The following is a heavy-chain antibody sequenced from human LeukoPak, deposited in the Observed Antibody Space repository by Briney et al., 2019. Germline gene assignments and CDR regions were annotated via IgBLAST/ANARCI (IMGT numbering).Heavy chain of an antibody. V-gene: IGHV3-21*01. Sequence: PGGPLRLSCAASGCTFSTYSMIWVRQAPGKGLEWVSSISGSSNYIYYADSVQGRFTVSRDSTKHSLYLHMNSLRAEDTAVYYCARLGVGDLRAGFDPWGQGTPVTVSS. D-gene: IGHD1-26*01. J-gene: IGHJ5*02. CDR1: GCTFSTYS. CDR3: ARLGVGDLRAGFDP. CDR2: ISGSSNYI.